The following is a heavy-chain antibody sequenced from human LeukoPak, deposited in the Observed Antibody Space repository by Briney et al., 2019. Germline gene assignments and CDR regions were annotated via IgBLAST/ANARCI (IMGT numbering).Heavy chain of an antibody. CDR3: AKRGVVIRVILVGFHKEAYYFDS. CDR2: ISDSGGST. V-gene: IGHV3-23*01. CDR1: GITLSNYG. D-gene: IGHD3-22*01. J-gene: IGHJ4*02. Sequence: GGSLRLSCAVSGITLSNYGMSWVRQAPGGGLEWVAGISDSGGSTNYADSVKGRFTISRDNPKNTLYLQMNSLRAEDTAVYFCAKRGVVIRVILVGFHKEAYYFDSWGQGALVTVSS.